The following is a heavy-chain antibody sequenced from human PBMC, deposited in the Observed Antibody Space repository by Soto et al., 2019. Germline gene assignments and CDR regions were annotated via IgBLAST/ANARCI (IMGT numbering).Heavy chain of an antibody. J-gene: IGHJ4*02. CDR3: ARGGPAAGFDY. CDR1: GYTFTSYD. Sequence: QVQLVQSGAEEKKTGASVKVSCKASGYTFTSYDINWVRQATGQGLEWMGWMNANSGSAGYAQNFPGRVTLTRDTSMSTAYMELSGLRSEDTAMYYCARGGPAAGFDYWGQGTLVTVSS. CDR2: MNANSGSA. V-gene: IGHV1-8*01. D-gene: IGHD6-13*01.